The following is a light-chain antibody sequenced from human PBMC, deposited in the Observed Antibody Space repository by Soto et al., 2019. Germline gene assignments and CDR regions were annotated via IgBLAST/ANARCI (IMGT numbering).Light chain of an antibody. V-gene: IGLV2-14*01. Sequence: QSALTQPASVSGSPGQSITISCTGTSSDVGGYNYVSWYQQHPGKAPKLMIYEVSNRPSGVSNRFSGSKSGNTASLTISGLQAEDEADYYCSSYTSSSLAYVFGTGTKLTV. J-gene: IGLJ1*01. CDR3: SSYTSSSLAYV. CDR1: SSDVGGYNY. CDR2: EVS.